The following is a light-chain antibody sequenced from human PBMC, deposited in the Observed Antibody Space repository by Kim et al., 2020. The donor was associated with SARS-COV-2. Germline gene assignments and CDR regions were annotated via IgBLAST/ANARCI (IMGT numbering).Light chain of an antibody. CDR3: QVWDSPSDLWV. V-gene: IGLV3-21*04. CDR1: IIGTDS. CDR2: SDS. Sequence: APGKTATIPCGGDIIGTDSVHWYQQKPGQAPVVVIYSDSDRPSGIPERFSGSKSGDTATLAISRVAAGDEADYYCQVWDSPSDLWVFGGGTQLTVL. J-gene: IGLJ3*02.